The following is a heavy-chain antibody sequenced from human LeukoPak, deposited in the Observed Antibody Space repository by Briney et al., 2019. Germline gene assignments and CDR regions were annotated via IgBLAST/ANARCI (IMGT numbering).Heavy chain of an antibody. Sequence: PGGSLRLSCAASGFTFSSYWMSWVRQAPGKGLEWVANIKQDGSEKYYVDSVKGRFTISRDNAKNSLYLQMNSLRAEDTAVYYCATDAFDRYNWNRPCYRYWGQGTLVTVSS. J-gene: IGHJ4*02. D-gene: IGHD1-20*01. CDR1: GFTFSSYW. CDR2: IKQDGSEK. CDR3: ATDAFDRYNWNRPCYRY. V-gene: IGHV3-7*01.